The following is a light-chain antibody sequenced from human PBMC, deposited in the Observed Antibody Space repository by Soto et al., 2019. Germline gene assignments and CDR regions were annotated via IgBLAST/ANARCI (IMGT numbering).Light chain of an antibody. CDR3: QQYGSSPYT. CDR2: DAS. V-gene: IGKV3-20*01. CDR1: QSIGDR. J-gene: IGKJ2*01. Sequence: IVLTQSPATLSLSPGERATLSCRASQSIGDRLAWYQQKPGQAPRLLIYDASYRATGIPDRFSGSGSGTDFTLTISRLEPEDFAVYYCQQYGSSPYTFGQGTKLEIK.